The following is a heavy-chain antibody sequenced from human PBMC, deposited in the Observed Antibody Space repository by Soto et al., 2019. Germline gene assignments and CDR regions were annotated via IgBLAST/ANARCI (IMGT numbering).Heavy chain of an antibody. CDR1: GFTVSNNY. Sequence: GGSLRLSCAVSGFTVSNNYMSWVRQAPGKGLEGVSVIYSGGYTAYGDSVKGRFTISRDNSKNTLYLQMNSLRAADTAVYYCAVVVPAAIRGPYFDYWSQGTLVTVSS. J-gene: IGHJ4*02. V-gene: IGHV3-53*01. D-gene: IGHD2-2*02. CDR3: AVVVPAAIRGPYFDY. CDR2: IYSGGYT.